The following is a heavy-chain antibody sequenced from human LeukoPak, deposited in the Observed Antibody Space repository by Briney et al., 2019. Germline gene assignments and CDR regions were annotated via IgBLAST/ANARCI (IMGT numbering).Heavy chain of an antibody. V-gene: IGHV4-34*01. Sequence: KSSETLSLTCTVYGGSFSDYYWTWIRQPPGKGLEWIGEINHSGSTTNYNPSLRNRVTISVDMSKNQFSLKVISVTAADAAVYYCARRRWGYGSGSYDYWGQGTLVTVSS. CDR3: ARRRWGYGSGSYDY. D-gene: IGHD3-10*01. J-gene: IGHJ4*02. CDR1: GGSFSDYY. CDR2: INHSGSTT.